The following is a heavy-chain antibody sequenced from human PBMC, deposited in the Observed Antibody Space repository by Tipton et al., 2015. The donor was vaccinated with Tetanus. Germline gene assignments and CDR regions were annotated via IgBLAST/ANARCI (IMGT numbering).Heavy chain of an antibody. V-gene: IGHV4-4*07. D-gene: IGHD6-6*01. CDR2: MYPTGDT. Sequence: TLSLTCTVSGRSIDSFYWSWLRQPAGKPLEWIGRMYPTGDTEYNPSLMSRVAMSVDMSRNQFSLRLNSVTSADTAVYYCARDKRLADRTPFDMWGLGTLVPVSS. J-gene: IGHJ3*02. CDR1: GRSIDSFY. CDR3: ARDKRLADRTPFDM.